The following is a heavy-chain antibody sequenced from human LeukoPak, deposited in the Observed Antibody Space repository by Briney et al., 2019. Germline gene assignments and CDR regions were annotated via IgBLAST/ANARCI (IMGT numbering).Heavy chain of an antibody. CDR3: ARGLRLLYY. J-gene: IGHJ4*02. CDR2: INHSGST. D-gene: IGHD3-10*01. V-gene: IGHV4-34*01. CDR1: GGSFGGYY. Sequence: PSETLSLTCAVYGGSFGGYYWSWIRQPPGKGLEWIGEINHSGSTNYNPSLKSQVTISVDTSKNQFSLKLSSVTAADTAVYYCARGLRLLYYWGQGTLVTVSS.